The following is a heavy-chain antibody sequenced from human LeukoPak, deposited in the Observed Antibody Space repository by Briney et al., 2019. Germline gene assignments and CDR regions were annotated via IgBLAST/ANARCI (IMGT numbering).Heavy chain of an antibody. J-gene: IGHJ3*02. V-gene: IGHV4-39*01. Sequence: SQTMSPTCTVSGGSISSSSYYWGWIRQPPGKGLEWIGSIYYSGSTYYNPSLKRRVTISVDTSKNQFSLKLSSVTAADTAVYYCARHYSSGWYRAFDIWGQGTMVTVSS. CDR2: IYYSGST. CDR3: ARHYSSGWYRAFDI. CDR1: GGSISSSSYY. D-gene: IGHD6-19*01.